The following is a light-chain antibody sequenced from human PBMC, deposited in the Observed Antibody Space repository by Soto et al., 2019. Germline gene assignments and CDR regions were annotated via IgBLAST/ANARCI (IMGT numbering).Light chain of an antibody. V-gene: IGLV2-14*03. CDR1: SSDVGGYKY. CDR2: DIR. CDR3: SSYTSSSTRV. Sequence: QSALTQPASVSGSPGQSITISCTGTSSDVGGYKYVSWYQQHPGKAPKLMIYDIRNRPSGVSKRFSGSKSGTTASLTSSGLQAEDEADYYCSSYTSSSTRVFGTGTKLTVL. J-gene: IGLJ1*01.